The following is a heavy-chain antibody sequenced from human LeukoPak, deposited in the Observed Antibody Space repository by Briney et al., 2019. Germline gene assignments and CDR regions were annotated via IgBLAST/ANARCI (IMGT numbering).Heavy chain of an antibody. CDR2: IYYSGST. V-gene: IGHV4-59*01. CDR1: SGSISSYY. Sequence: PSETLSLTCTVSSGSISSYYWSWIRQPPGKGLEWIGYIYYSGSTNYNPSLKSRVTISVDTSKNQFSLKLSSVTAADTAVYYCARAYYDSTHFGYWGQGTLVTVSS. J-gene: IGHJ4*02. D-gene: IGHD3-22*01. CDR3: ARAYYDSTHFGY.